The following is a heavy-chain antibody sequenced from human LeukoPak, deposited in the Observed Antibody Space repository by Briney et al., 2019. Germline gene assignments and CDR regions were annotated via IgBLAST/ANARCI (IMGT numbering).Heavy chain of an antibody. CDR2: ISSSSSYI. CDR3: ASSRGYCSSTSCYYYYGMDV. Sequence: PGGSLRLSCAASGFTFSSYSMNWVRQAPGKGLEWVSSISSSSSYIYYADSVKGRFTISRDNAKNSLYLQMNSLRAEDAAVYYCASSRGYCSSTSCYYYYGMDVWGQGTTVTVSS. D-gene: IGHD2-2*01. CDR1: GFTFSSYS. V-gene: IGHV3-21*01. J-gene: IGHJ6*02.